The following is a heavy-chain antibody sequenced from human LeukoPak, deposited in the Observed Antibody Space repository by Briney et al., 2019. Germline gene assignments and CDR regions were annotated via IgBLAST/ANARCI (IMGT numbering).Heavy chain of an antibody. V-gene: IGHV3-7*01. D-gene: IGHD5-12*01. J-gene: IGHJ4*02. Sequence: GGSLRLSCVVSGFNLGSSWMSWVRQAPGKGLEWVANIKEDGSQTYYVDSVKGRFTISRDNAKNSLYLQLNSLRVEDTAVYYCARGRGWLAHDCWGQGTLVTVSP. CDR1: GFNLGSSW. CDR3: ARGRGWLAHDC. CDR2: IKEDGSQT.